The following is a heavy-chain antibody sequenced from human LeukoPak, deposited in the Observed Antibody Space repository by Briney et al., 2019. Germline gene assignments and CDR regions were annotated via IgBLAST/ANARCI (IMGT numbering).Heavy chain of an antibody. CDR2: INPNSGGT. CDR1: GYTFTGYY. J-gene: IGHJ4*02. Sequence: ASVKVSCKASGYTFTGYYMHWVRQAPGQGLEWMGWINPNSGGTNYAQKFQGRVTMTRDTSISTAYMELSRLRSDDTAVYYCARDPPTYYYDSSGHQGDYWGQGTLVTVSS. D-gene: IGHD3-22*01. V-gene: IGHV1-2*02. CDR3: ARDPPTYYYDSSGHQGDY.